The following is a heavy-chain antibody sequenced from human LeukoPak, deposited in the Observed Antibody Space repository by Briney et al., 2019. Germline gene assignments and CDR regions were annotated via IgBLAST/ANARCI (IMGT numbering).Heavy chain of an antibody. J-gene: IGHJ4*02. CDR1: GFTFSSYW. CDR3: ARATYYYGSGSYWEDY. D-gene: IGHD3-10*01. CDR2: INSDGSST. V-gene: IGHV3-74*01. Sequence: GGSLRFSCAASGFTFSSYWMHWVRQAPGKGLVWVSRINSDGSSTSYADSVKGRFTISRDNAKNTLYLQMNSLRAEDTAVYYCARATYYYGSGSYWEDYWGQGTLVTVSS.